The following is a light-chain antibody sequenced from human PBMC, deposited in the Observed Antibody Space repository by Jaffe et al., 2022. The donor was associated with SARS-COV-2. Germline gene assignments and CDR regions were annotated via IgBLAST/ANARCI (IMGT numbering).Light chain of an antibody. Sequence: EIVLTQSPATLSLSPGERATLSCRASQSVSSYLAWYQQKPGQAPRLLIYDASNRATGIPARFSGSGSGADFTLTISSLEPEDFAVYYCQQHSNRPLTFGGGTKVEIK. J-gene: IGKJ4*01. V-gene: IGKV3-11*01. CDR2: DAS. CDR1: QSVSSY. CDR3: QQHSNRPLT.